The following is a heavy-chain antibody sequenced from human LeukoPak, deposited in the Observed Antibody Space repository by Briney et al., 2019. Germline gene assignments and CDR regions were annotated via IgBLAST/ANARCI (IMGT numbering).Heavy chain of an antibody. CDR1: GFTFSSYS. J-gene: IGHJ4*02. V-gene: IGHV3-21*01. D-gene: IGHD2-2*01. CDR3: ARAVVGTSCYGY. Sequence: GGSLRLSCEASGFTFSSYSMNWVRQAPGKGLEWVSSITSMSSSIYYADSVQGRFTISRDNAKNSVYLQMNSLTAEDTAVYYCARAVVGTSCYGYWGQGTLVTVSS. CDR2: ITSMSSSI.